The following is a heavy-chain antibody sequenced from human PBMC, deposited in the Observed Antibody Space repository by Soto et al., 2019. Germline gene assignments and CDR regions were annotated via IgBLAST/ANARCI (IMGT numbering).Heavy chain of an antibody. Sequence: QVQLVQSGAEVKKPGSSVKVSCKASGGSFNNYAFSWVRQAPGQGLEWMGGILPIFGTANYPQKFQGRLTITADGSTNTTYMELRSLRSEDTAVYYCARSRDFWTGNSYFFDYWGQGALVTVSS. J-gene: IGHJ4*02. CDR1: GGSFNNYA. D-gene: IGHD3-3*01. V-gene: IGHV1-69*01. CDR3: ARSRDFWTGNSYFFDY. CDR2: ILPIFGTA.